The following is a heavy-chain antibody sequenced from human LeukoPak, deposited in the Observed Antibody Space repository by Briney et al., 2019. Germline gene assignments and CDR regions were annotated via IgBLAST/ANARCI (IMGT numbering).Heavy chain of an antibody. D-gene: IGHD3-16*02. Sequence: GSLRLSCAASGFTFSSYSMNWVRQPPGKGLEWIGEINHSGSTNYNPSLKSRVTISVDTSKNQFSLKLSSVTAADTAVYYCVRRGYSYRYWGQGTLVTVSS. CDR3: VRRGYSYRY. V-gene: IGHV4-34*01. J-gene: IGHJ4*02. CDR1: GFTFSSYS. CDR2: INHSGST.